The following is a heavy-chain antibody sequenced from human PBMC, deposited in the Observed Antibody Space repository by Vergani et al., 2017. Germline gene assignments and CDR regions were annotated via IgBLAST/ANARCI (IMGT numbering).Heavy chain of an antibody. CDR2: IIPIFGTA. D-gene: IGHD6-13*01. Sequence: QVQLVQSGAEVKKPGSSVKVSCKASGGTFSSYAISWVRQAPGQGLEWMGGIIPIFGTANYAQKFQGRVTITADESTRTAYMELSSLRSEDTAVYYCARGGSSSWSPSLGDGFDIWGQGTMVTVSS. J-gene: IGHJ3*02. CDR1: GGTFSSYA. V-gene: IGHV1-69*01. CDR3: ARGGSSSWSPSLGDGFDI.